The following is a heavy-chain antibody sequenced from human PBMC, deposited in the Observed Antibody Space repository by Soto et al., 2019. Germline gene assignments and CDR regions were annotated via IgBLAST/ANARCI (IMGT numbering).Heavy chain of an antibody. V-gene: IGHV3-30*18. Sequence: VQMVESGGGVVQPWRSLRLSCAAYGFTFSDYARHWFRQAPGKGLEWVAVVSHDGRNTHYADSVKGRFTISRDSSKNTVSLEMTSLRAEDTAVYYCAKGVRQWLVTSDFNYWGHGALVTVSS. CDR1: GFTFSDYA. J-gene: IGHJ4*01. CDR2: VSHDGRNT. CDR3: AKGVRQWLVTSDFNY. D-gene: IGHD6-19*01.